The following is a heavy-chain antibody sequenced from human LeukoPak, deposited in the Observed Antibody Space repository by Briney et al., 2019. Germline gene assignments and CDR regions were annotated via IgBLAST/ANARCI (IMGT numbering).Heavy chain of an antibody. V-gene: IGHV3-66*02. D-gene: IGHD3-10*01. CDR3: AKDYSKTSYYGSGTYYRPNWFDP. CDR2: IYSGGST. CDR1: GFTFSSYS. Sequence: GGSLRLSCAASGFTFSSYSMSWVRQAPGKGLEWVSVIYSGGSTYYADSVKGRFTISRDNSKNTLYLQMNSLRAEDTAVYYCAKDYSKTSYYGSGTYYRPNWFDPWGQGTLVTVSS. J-gene: IGHJ5*02.